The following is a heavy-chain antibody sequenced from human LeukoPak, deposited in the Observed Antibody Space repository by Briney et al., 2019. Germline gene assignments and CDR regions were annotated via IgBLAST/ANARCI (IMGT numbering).Heavy chain of an antibody. J-gene: IGHJ4*02. Sequence: PGGSMRLSCAASGLAFSAYKMHWVRQAPRKGLVWVSRISTDGYTTDYADFVQGRFTASRDNTKNTWSLEMNSLRAEDTAVYYCAVGGSPGYWGQGTLVTVPS. CDR3: AVGGSPGY. CDR2: ISTDGYTT. V-gene: IGHV3-74*01. D-gene: IGHD2-15*01. CDR1: GLAFSAYK.